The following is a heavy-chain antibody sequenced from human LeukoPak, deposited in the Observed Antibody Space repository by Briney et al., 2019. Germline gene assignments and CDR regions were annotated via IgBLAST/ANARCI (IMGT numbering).Heavy chain of an antibody. Sequence: GGSLRLSCAASGFTFSSYAMHWVRQAPGKGLEWVAVISYDGSNKYYADSVKGRFTISRDNSKNTLYLQMNSLRAEDTAVYYCAREGIITIFGVVTDRYFDLWGRGTLVTVSS. CDR1: GFTFSSYA. CDR3: AREGIITIFGVVTDRYFDL. V-gene: IGHV3-30-3*01. CDR2: ISYDGSNK. D-gene: IGHD3-3*01. J-gene: IGHJ2*01.